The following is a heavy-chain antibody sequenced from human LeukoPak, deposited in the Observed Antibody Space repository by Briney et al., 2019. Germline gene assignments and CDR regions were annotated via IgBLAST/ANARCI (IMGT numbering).Heavy chain of an antibody. V-gene: IGHV3-23*01. J-gene: IGHJ4*02. Sequence: PGGSLRLSCAASGFTFSSYAMSWVRQAPGKGLEWVSVISDNGGSTYYADSVKGRFTISRDNSKNTLYLQMNSLRAEDTAVYYCAKEGLIAAAGTSWGQGTLVTVSS. CDR3: AKEGLIAAAGTS. CDR1: GFTFSSYA. D-gene: IGHD6-13*01. CDR2: ISDNGGST.